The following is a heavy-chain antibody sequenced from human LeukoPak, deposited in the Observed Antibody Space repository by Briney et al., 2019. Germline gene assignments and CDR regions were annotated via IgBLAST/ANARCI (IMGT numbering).Heavy chain of an antibody. CDR1: GFTFDDYT. V-gene: IGHV3-43*01. D-gene: IGHD2/OR15-2a*01. CDR2: ITWDGGST. Sequence: GGSLRLSCAASGFTFDDYTMHWVRQAPGKGLEWVSLITWDGGSTYYADSVKGRFTISRDNSVNSLYLQMNSLRSEDSAFYYCAKAVPPLRISMAGFDPWGQGTLVTVSS. CDR3: AKAVPPLRISMAGFDP. J-gene: IGHJ5*02.